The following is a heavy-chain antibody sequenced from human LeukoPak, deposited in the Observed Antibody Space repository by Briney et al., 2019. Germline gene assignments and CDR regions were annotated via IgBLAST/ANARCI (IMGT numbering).Heavy chain of an antibody. D-gene: IGHD6-19*01. V-gene: IGHV4-59*04. CDR2: IYYSGST. Sequence: SETLSLTCTVSGGSISSYYWSWIRQPPGKGLEWIGYIYYSGSTYYNPSLKSRVTISVDTSKNQFSLKLSSVTAADTAVYYCASPYSSGWYRWGQGTLVTVSS. CDR3: ASPYSSGWYR. J-gene: IGHJ4*02. CDR1: GGSISSYY.